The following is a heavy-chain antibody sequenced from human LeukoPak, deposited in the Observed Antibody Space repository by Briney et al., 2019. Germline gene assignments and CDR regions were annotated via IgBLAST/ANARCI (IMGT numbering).Heavy chain of an antibody. Sequence: GGSLRLSCAASGFTFSSYWMHWVRQAPGKGLVWFSRLKSDESTNCADSVKGRFTISRDNAKNTVSLQMTSLRAEDTGVYYCARAPCEIGGYYPEYFRHWGQSTLVTVSS. J-gene: IGHJ1*01. CDR1: GFTFSSYW. CDR2: LKSDEST. D-gene: IGHD3-22*01. CDR3: ARAPCEIGGYYPEYFRH. V-gene: IGHV3-74*01.